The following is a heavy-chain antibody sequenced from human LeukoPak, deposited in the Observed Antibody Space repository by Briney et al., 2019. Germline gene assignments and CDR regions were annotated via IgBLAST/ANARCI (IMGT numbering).Heavy chain of an antibody. CDR1: GFTFSNSW. V-gene: IGHV3-7*01. J-gene: IGHJ1*01. CDR2: VQHIGGET. Sequence: PGGSLRLSCAGSGFTFSNSWMGWVRQAPGKGLEWVANVQHIGGETYYVDSVKGRFTISRDNAENSVYLQMNSLGADDTAVYYCATYSILNAREFRYWGQGTLVTVTS. D-gene: IGHD4-11*01. CDR3: ATYSILNAREFRY.